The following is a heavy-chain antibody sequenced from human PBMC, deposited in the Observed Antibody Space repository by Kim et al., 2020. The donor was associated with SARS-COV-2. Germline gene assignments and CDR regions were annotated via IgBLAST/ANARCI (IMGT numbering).Heavy chain of an antibody. CDR1: EFTFSRYS. J-gene: IGHJ4*02. V-gene: IGHV3-21*01. CDR3: ARDLSLGRPGGFDY. CDR2: ISRNSDYI. Sequence: GGSLRLSCAASEFTFSRYSMNWVRQAPGKGLEWVSTISRNSDYIYYAESVEGRFTISRDNAKNSVYLQMKSLRVDDTALYYCARDLSLGRPGGFDYWGPG. D-gene: IGHD3-10*01.